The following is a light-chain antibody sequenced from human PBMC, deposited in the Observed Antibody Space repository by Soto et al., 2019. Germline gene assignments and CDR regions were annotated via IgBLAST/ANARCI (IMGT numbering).Light chain of an antibody. CDR1: SSDVGGYNY. J-gene: IGLJ1*01. CDR3: CSYAGGYTFDV. Sequence: QSVLTQPRSVSGSPGQSVAISCTGTSSDVGGYNYVSWYQQHPGKAPKLMIYDVNKRPSGVPDRFSGSKSGNTASLTFSGLQAEDEADYHCCSYAGGYTFDVSGNGTKVT. CDR2: DVN. V-gene: IGLV2-11*01.